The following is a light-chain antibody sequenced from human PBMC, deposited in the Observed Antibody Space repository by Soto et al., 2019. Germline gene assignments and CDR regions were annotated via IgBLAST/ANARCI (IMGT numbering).Light chain of an antibody. J-gene: IGKJ5*01. Sequence: DIQMTQSPSSLSASVGDRFTITCRASQSISSWLAWYHQKPGKAPKIMIYAASSLQGGVPSRFSGSGSGTEFTLTISSLQPEDFATYYCQQASSFPPTFGQGTRLEIK. CDR1: QSISSW. CDR2: AAS. V-gene: IGKV1-12*01. CDR3: QQASSFPPT.